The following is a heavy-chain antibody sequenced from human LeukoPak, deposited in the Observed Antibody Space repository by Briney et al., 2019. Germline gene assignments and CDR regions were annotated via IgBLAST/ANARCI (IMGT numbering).Heavy chain of an antibody. V-gene: IGHV1-18*01. CDR3: ARDDSSGYYPRILHRYYMDV. Sequence: GASVKVSCKASGYTFTSYGISWVRQAPGQGLEWMGWISAYNGNTNYAQKLQGRVTMTTDTSTSTAYMELRSLRSDDTAVYYCARDDSSGYYPRILHRYYMDVWGKGTTVTVSS. J-gene: IGHJ6*03. D-gene: IGHD3-22*01. CDR1: GYTFTSYG. CDR2: ISAYNGNT.